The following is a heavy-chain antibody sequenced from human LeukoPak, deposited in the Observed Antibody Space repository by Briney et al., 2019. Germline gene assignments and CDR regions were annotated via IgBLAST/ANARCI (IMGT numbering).Heavy chain of an antibody. CDR2: ISAYNGNT. V-gene: IGHV1-18*01. CDR1: VYTFTSYG. Sequence: ASVNVSCKASVYTFTSYGISWVRQAPGQGLEWMGWISAYNGNTNYAQKLQGRVTMTTDTSTSTAYMELRSLRSDDTAVYYCARGYCSGGSCYSVGNFQHWGQGTLVTVSS. CDR3: ARGYCSGGSCYSVGNFQH. D-gene: IGHD2-15*01. J-gene: IGHJ1*01.